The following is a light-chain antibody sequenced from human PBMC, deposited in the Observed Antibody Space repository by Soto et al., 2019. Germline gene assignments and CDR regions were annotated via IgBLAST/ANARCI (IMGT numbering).Light chain of an antibody. Sequence: QSVLTQPASVSGCPGQSITICFTGTSSDVGGYNYVSWYQQHPGKAPKLMIYDVSNRPSGVSNRFSGFKSGNTASLTISGLHAEDEADYYCSSYTTSSTYVFGTRTKVTVL. V-gene: IGLV2-14*03. CDR1: SSDVGGYNY. CDR3: SSYTTSSTYV. J-gene: IGLJ1*01. CDR2: DVS.